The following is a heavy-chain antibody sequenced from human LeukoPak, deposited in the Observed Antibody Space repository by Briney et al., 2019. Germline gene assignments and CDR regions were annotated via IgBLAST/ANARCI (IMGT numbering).Heavy chain of an antibody. V-gene: IGHV4-30-4*01. CDR3: ARHFTSPEYCGGDCYLLGW. CDR1: GGSISSGDYY. J-gene: IGHJ4*02. D-gene: IGHD2-21*02. CDR2: IYYSGST. Sequence: SETLSLTCTVSGGSISSGDYYWSWIRQPPGKGLEWIGYIYYSGSTYYNPSLKSRVTISVDTSKNQFSLKLSSVTAADTAVYYCARHFTSPEYCGGDCYLLGWWGQGTLVTVSS.